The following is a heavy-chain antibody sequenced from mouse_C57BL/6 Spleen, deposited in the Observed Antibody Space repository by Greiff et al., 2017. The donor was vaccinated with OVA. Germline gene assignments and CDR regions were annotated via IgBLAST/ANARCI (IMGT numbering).Heavy chain of an antibody. J-gene: IGHJ2*01. CDR3: ERMDCYGSKDYFDY. Sequence: QVQLKESGAELVKPGASVKLSCKASGYAFSSYWMNWVKQRPGQGLEWIGQIYPGGGDTNYNGKFKGKATLTADKSSSTAYMQLSNLTSEDSAVYVGERMDCYGSKDYFDYWGQGTTLTVSS. V-gene: IGHV1-80*01. CDR1: GYAFSSYW. CDR2: IYPGGGDT. D-gene: IGHD1-1*01.